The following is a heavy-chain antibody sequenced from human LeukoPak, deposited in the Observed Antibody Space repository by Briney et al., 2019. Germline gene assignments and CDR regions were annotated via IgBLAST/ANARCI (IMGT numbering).Heavy chain of an antibody. V-gene: IGHV4-34*01. J-gene: IGHJ2*01. D-gene: IGHD4-17*01. Sequence: APPSPTCAVYPGPFSGYPWTWIRQPPAKGLEWIGEINHSGSTHYNPSLKIRVTISVDTSTNQFSLKLSSVIAADTAVYYCARDYGDYALPYWYLDLWGRGTLVTVSS. CDR3: ARDYGDYALPYWYLDL. CDR2: INHSGST. CDR1: PGPFSGYP.